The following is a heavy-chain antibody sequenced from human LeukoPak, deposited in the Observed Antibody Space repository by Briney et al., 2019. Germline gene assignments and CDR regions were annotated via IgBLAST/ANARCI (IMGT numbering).Heavy chain of an antibody. CDR2: ISYIGST. Sequence: SETLSLTYTVSGGSISSYFWTWIRQPPGKGLEWIGYISYIGSTNYNPSLKSRVTMSVDTSKNQFSLKLSSVTAADTAVYYCAGGSVEARNYYYYMDVWGKGTTVTVSS. D-gene: IGHD3-10*01. J-gene: IGHJ6*03. CDR3: AGGSVEARNYYYYMDV. CDR1: GGSISSYF. V-gene: IGHV4-59*01.